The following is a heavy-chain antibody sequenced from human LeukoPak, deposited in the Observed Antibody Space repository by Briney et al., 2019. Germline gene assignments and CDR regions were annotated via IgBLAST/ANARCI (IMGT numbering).Heavy chain of an antibody. CDR2: IYYSGST. J-gene: IGHJ4*02. D-gene: IGHD6-19*01. V-gene: IGHV4-39*01. CDR1: GGSISSSSYY. Sequence: SETLSLTCTVSGGSISSSSYYWGWIRQPPGKGLEWIGSIYYSGSTYYNPSLKSRVTISVDTSKNQFSLKLSSVTAADTAVYYCARQVGSGSTAGDYWGQGTLVTVSS. CDR3: ARQVGSGSTAGDY.